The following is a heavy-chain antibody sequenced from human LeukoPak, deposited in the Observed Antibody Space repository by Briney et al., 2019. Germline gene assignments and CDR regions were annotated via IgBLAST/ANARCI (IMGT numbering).Heavy chain of an antibody. D-gene: IGHD6-25*01. CDR1: GDSVSSNSAA. V-gene: IGHV6-1*01. Sequence: SQTLSLTCAISGDSVSSNSAAWSWIRQSPSRGLEWLGRTYYRSKWYNDYAVSVKSRITINPDTSKNQFSLQLNSVTPEDTAVYYCAREWGSIAAPFDYWGQGTLVTVSS. CDR3: AREWGSIAAPFDY. CDR2: TYYRSKWYN. J-gene: IGHJ4*02.